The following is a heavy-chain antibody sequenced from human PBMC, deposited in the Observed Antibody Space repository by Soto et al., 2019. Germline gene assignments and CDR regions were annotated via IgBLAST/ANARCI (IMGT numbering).Heavy chain of an antibody. CDR3: ASSGWYLETTYYYYYMDV. Sequence: SETLSLTCTVSGGSISSSSYYWGWIRQPPGKGLEWIGSIYYSGSTYYNPSLKSRVTISVDTSKNQFSLKLSSVTAADTAVYYCASSGWYLETTYYYYYMDVWGKGTTVTVSS. CDR2: IYYSGST. J-gene: IGHJ6*03. CDR1: GGSISSSSYY. D-gene: IGHD6-19*01. V-gene: IGHV4-39*01.